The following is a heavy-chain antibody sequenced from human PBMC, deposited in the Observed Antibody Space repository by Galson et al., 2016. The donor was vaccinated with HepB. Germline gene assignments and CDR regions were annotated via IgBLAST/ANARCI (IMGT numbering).Heavy chain of an antibody. J-gene: IGHJ2*01. CDR1: GFTFSNYG. CDR2: ISSDGSKQ. D-gene: IGHD2-15*01. CDR3: ARDVAVVARTAWYFDL. V-gene: IGHV3-30*03. Sequence: SLRLSCAASGFTFSNYGIHCVRQAPGKGLEWVAVISSDGSKQYYADSVKGRFTVSRDNSKNTLYLQMNSLRPEETAVYYCARDVAVVARTAWYFDLWGRGTLVTVPS.